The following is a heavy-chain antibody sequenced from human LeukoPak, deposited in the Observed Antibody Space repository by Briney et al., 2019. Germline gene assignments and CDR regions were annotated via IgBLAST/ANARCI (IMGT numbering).Heavy chain of an antibody. J-gene: IGHJ4*02. CDR2: IWYDGSNK. CDR3: AKGGYYGSGSTPDY. V-gene: IGHV3-33*06. D-gene: IGHD3-10*01. CDR1: GFTFSSYG. Sequence: GGSLRLSCAASGFTFSSYGMHWVRQAPGKGLEWVAVIWYDGSNKYYADSVKGRFPISRDNSKNTLYLQMYSLRAEDTAVYSCAKGGYYGSGSTPDYWGQGTLVTVSS.